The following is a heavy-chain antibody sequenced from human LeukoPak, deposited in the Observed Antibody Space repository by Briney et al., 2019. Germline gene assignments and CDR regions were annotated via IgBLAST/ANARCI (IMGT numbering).Heavy chain of an antibody. Sequence: ASVKVSCKASGYTFTGYYMHWVRQAPGQGLEWMGWINPKSGGTSYAQKFQGRVTMTRDTSISTAYMDMSSLRSDDTAVYYCARNLWFGESSDAFDMWGQGTMVTVSS. V-gene: IGHV1-2*02. D-gene: IGHD3-10*01. CDR2: INPKSGGT. J-gene: IGHJ3*02. CDR3: ARNLWFGESSDAFDM. CDR1: GYTFTGYY.